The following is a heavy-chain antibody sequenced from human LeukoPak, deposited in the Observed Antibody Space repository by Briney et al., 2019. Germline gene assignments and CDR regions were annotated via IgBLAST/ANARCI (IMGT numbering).Heavy chain of an antibody. D-gene: IGHD5-24*01. Sequence: PGGSLRLSCAASGFTFSSYGMHWVRQAPGKGLEWVAVISYDGSNKYYADSVKGRFTISRDNSKNTLYLQMNSLRAEDTAVYYCAKEGMATINFDYWGQGTLVTVSS. J-gene: IGHJ4*02. CDR2: ISYDGSNK. CDR1: GFTFSSYG. CDR3: AKEGMATINFDY. V-gene: IGHV3-30*18.